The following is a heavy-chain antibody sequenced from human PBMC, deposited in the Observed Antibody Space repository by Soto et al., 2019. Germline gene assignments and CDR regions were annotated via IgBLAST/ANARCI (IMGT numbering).Heavy chain of an antibody. V-gene: IGHV3-23*01. D-gene: IGHD3-22*01. CDR2: ISGTGTNT. J-gene: IGHJ4*02. CDR3: AKVSYDSSGYYSYFDY. Sequence: PGGSLRLSCTASGFSFSDYAMNWVRQAPGKGLEWVSTISGTGTNTYYADSVKGRFTASRDNSKSTLSLQMNSLRGDDTALYYCAKVSYDSSGYYSYFDYWGQGSLVTVSS. CDR1: GFSFSDYA.